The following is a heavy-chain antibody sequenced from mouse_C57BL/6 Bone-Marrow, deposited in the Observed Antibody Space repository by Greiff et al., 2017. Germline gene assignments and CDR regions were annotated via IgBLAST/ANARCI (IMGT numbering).Heavy chain of an antibody. Sequence: VQLQQSGAELVRPGASVKLSCTASGFNIKDDYMHWVKQRPEQGLEWIGWIDPENGDTEYASKFQGKATITAATSSNTAYLQLSSLTSEDTAVYCCTTDYGSSPDYWGQGTTLTVSS. CDR2: IDPENGDT. CDR1: GFNIKDDY. J-gene: IGHJ2*01. D-gene: IGHD1-1*01. V-gene: IGHV14-4*01. CDR3: TTDYGSSPDY.